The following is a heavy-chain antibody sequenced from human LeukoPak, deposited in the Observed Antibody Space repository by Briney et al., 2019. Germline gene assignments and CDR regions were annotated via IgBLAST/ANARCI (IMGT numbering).Heavy chain of an antibody. CDR3: AKGWGFGGD. CDR2: ISSSSSTI. D-gene: IGHD3-16*01. Sequence: GGSLRLSCAASGFTFSTYSMNWVRQAPGKGLEWVSYISSSSSTIYYADSVKGRFTISRDNSKNTLYLQMNSLRAEDTAVYYCAKGWGFGGDWGQGTLVTVSS. J-gene: IGHJ4*02. V-gene: IGHV3-48*01. CDR1: GFTFSTYS.